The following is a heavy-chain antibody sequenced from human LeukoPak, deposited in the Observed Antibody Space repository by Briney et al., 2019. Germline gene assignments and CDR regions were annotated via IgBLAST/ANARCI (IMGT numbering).Heavy chain of an antibody. D-gene: IGHD6-19*01. CDR1: GFTFTTSN. CDR2: ISSSSSTI. Sequence: GGSLRLSCAASGFTFTTSNMNWVRQAPGKGLEWVSYISSSSSTIYYANSVKGRFTISRDNAKNSLYLQMNSLRAEDTAVYYCARDPSSSGWYGYYFDYWGQGSLVSVSS. V-gene: IGHV3-48*04. CDR3: ARDPSSSGWYGYYFDY. J-gene: IGHJ4*02.